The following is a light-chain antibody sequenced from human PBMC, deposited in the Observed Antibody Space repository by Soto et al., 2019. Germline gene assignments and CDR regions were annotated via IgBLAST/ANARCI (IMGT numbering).Light chain of an antibody. J-gene: IGKJ4*02. CDR1: QDIRSS. CDR2: GAS. V-gene: IGKV3D-15*03. Sequence: EIEMTQSPATLSVSLGDRVTLSCRASQDIRSSLAWYQQKPGQAPRLLIYGASMRTTGVPATFSGSGSGTEFTLSISILQSDYPAVYCCQYDSISPLTFGGGTKVEIK. CDR3: QYDSISPLT.